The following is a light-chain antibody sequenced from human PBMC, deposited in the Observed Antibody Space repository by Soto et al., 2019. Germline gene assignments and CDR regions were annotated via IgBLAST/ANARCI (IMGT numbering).Light chain of an antibody. J-gene: IGLJ1*01. CDR3: CSYADSSTYV. CDR2: EYS. Sequence: QSALTQPASVSGSPGQSITISCTGTSSDVGSYNLVSWYQQHPGKAPKLIIYEYSKPPSGVSNRFSGSKSGNTASLTIAGLQTEDEADYYCCSYADSSTYVFGTGAKLTVL. V-gene: IGLV2-23*01. CDR1: SSDVGSYNL.